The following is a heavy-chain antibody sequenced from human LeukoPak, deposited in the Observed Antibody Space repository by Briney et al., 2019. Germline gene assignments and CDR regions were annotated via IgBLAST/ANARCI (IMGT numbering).Heavy chain of an antibody. CDR3: ARDIHLST. D-gene: IGHD3-16*02. CDR1: GFTFSDSS. Sequence: GGSLRLSCAAAGFTFSDSSMSWVRQDPGKGLECLSFVGFSGDSIYYAASVRGRFTISRDNSKDTLYLQMNSLRAEDTAIYYCARDIHLSTWGLGTMVTVSS. CDR2: VGFSGDSI. V-gene: IGHV3-23*01. J-gene: IGHJ3*01.